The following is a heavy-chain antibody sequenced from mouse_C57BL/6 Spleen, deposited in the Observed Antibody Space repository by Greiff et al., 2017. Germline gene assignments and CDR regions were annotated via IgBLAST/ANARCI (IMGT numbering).Heavy chain of an antibody. Sequence: QVQLQQPGAELVKPGASVKLSCKASGYTFTSYWMQWVKQRPGQGLEWIGEIDPSDSYTNYNQKFKGKATLTVDTPSSTAYMQLSRLTSEDSAVYYCAVFITTVVAPGYCDYWRKGTTLTVSS. CDR2: IDPSDSYT. J-gene: IGHJ2*01. CDR1: GYTFTSYW. CDR3: AVFITTVVAPGYCDY. V-gene: IGHV1-50*01. D-gene: IGHD1-1*01.